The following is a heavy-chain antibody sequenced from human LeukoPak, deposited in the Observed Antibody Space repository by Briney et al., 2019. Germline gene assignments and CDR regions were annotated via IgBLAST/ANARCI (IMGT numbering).Heavy chain of an antibody. CDR2: IYYSGST. D-gene: IGHD2-15*01. CDR3: ARDLRRGYCSGGSCYYYYYGMDV. J-gene: IGHJ6*02. V-gene: IGHV4-30-4*01. CDR1: GGSISSGDYY. Sequence: SETLSLTCTVSGGSISSGDYYWSWIRQPPGKGLEWIGYIYYSGSTYYNPSLKSRVTISVDTSKNQFSLKLSSVTAADTAVYYCARDLRRGYCSGGSCYYYYYGMDVWGQGTTVTVSS.